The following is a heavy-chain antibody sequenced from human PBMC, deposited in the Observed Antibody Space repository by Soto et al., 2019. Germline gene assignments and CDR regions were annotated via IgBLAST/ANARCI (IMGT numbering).Heavy chain of an antibody. CDR1: GYTFTSYA. V-gene: IGHV1-3*05. J-gene: IGHJ4*02. D-gene: IGHD2-21*02. Sequence: QVQLVQSGAEEKKPGASVKVSCKASGYTFTSYAMHWVRQAPGQRLEWMGWINAGNGNTNYSQKFQGRVTITRDTSASTAYMELSSLRSEETAVYYCARAWVVVTAPDYWGQGTLVTVSS. CDR3: ARAWVVVTAPDY. CDR2: INAGNGNT.